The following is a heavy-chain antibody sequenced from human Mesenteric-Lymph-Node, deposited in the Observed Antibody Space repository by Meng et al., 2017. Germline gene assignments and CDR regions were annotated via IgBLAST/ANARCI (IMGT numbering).Heavy chain of an antibody. J-gene: IGHJ4*02. CDR2: IWYDGSNK. Sequence: YGMHWVRQAPGKGLEWVAVIWYDGSNKDYVDSVQGRFTITRDNSANTLYLDMNNLRAEDTAVYYCAKRLSTSASYYFDFWGQGTLVTVSS. CDR3: AKRLSTSASYYFDF. V-gene: IGHV3-33*06. D-gene: IGHD5/OR15-5a*01. CDR1: YG.